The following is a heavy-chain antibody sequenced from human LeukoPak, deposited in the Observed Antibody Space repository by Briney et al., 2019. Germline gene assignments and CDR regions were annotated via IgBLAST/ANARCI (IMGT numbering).Heavy chain of an antibody. D-gene: IGHD4-17*01. CDR2: IRDSGEP. CDR3: ARDRAVTQDWVEFDP. CDR1: GFTFSNAW. V-gene: IGHV3-66*03. Sequence: GGSLRLSCAASGFTFSNAWMSWVRQAPGKGLEWVSLIRDSGEPFYADSVRGRFTVSRDNSKNTMYLQMNRLRVEDTAVYFCARDRAVTQDWVEFDPWGQGTLVTVSS. J-gene: IGHJ5*02.